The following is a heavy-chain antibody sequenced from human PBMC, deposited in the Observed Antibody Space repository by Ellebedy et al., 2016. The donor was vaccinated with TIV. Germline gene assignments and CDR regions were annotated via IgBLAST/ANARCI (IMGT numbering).Heavy chain of an antibody. Sequence: PGGFLRLSCTASGFTFSSYPMHWVRQAPGTGIELVAVIAYDGNRKTYADSVRGRFTISRDNSKNTFHLQMSTLRADDTAIYYCARDLFGESIWGQGTLVTVSS. CDR3: ARDLFGESI. D-gene: IGHD3-10*01. CDR1: GFTFSSYP. V-gene: IGHV3-30*15. J-gene: IGHJ4*02. CDR2: IAYDGNRK.